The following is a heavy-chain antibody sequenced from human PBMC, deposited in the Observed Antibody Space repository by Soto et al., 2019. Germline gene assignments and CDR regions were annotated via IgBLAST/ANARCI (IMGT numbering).Heavy chain of an antibody. CDR2: IYPGDSDT. Sequence: PGESLKISCKGSGYSFTSYWIGWVRQMPGKGLEWMGIIYPGDSDTRYSPSFQGQVTISADKSISTAYLQWSSLKASDTAMYYCAVMITFGGVIAQRKVDYGMDVWGQGTTVTVSS. J-gene: IGHJ6*02. D-gene: IGHD3-16*02. CDR3: AVMITFGGVIAQRKVDYGMDV. V-gene: IGHV5-51*01. CDR1: GYSFTSYW.